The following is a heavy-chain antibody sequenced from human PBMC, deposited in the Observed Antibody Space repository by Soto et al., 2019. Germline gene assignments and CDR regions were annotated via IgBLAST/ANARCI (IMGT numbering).Heavy chain of an antibody. J-gene: IGHJ4*02. Sequence: QITLKESGPTLERPTQTLTLPCAFCGFSLSTSGLGVGWIRQPPGKALEWLAVIYWDDSKHYSPSLRSRLTITKDTSKNQVVLTMTNMDPMDTGTYYCAHKGPEDWPLDYWGQGTLVTVSS. D-gene: IGHD3-9*01. CDR1: GFSLSTSGLG. CDR3: AHKGPEDWPLDY. V-gene: IGHV2-5*02. CDR2: IYWDDSK.